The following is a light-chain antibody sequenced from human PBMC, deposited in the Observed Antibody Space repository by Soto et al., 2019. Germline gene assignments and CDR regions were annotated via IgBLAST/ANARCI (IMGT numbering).Light chain of an antibody. CDR3: QQYNNWPPTWT. V-gene: IGKV3-15*01. CDR1: QSVSSN. CDR2: GAS. J-gene: IGKJ1*01. Sequence: EIVMTQSPATLSVSPGERATLSCRASQSVSSNLAWYQQKPGQAPRLLIYGASTRATGIPARFSGSGPGTEFTLTISSLQSEDFAVYYCQQYNNWPPTWTFGQGTKVDIK.